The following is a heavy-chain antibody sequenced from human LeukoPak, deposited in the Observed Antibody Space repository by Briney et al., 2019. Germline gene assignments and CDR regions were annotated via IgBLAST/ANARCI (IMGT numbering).Heavy chain of an antibody. J-gene: IGHJ4*02. V-gene: IGHV3-23*01. Sequence: PGGSLRLSCAASGFTFTKYWMTWVRQAPGKGLEWVSGIFGSGGSTHYADSVKGRLTISRDNSKNTVYLQMNSLRAEDTAVYYCAKTTTGYSSGRFPGWPVDYWGQGTLVTVSS. D-gene: IGHD6-19*01. CDR3: AKTTTGYSSGRFPGWPVDY. CDR1: GFTFTKYW. CDR2: IFGSGGST.